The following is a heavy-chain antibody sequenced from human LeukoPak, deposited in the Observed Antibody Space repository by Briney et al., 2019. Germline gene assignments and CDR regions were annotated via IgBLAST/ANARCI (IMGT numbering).Heavy chain of an antibody. CDR1: GGSFSGYY. J-gene: IGHJ5*02. D-gene: IGHD3-10*01. CDR3: ARQRGAGFDP. V-gene: IGHV4-34*01. Sequence: SETLSLTCAVYGGSFSGYYWSWIRQPPGKGLEWIGEINHSGSTNHNPSLKSRVTISVDTSKNQFSLKLSSVTAAATAVYYCARQRGAGFDPWGQGTLVTVSS. CDR2: INHSGST.